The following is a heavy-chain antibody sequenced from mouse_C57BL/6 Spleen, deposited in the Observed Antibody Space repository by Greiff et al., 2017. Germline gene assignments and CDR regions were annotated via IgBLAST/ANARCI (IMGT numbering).Heavy chain of an antibody. Sequence: VQLQQSGPELVKPGASVKMSCKASGYTFTDYNMHWVKQSHGKSLEWIGYLNPNNGGTSYNQKFKGKATLTVNKSSSTAYMELRGLTSEDSAVYYCARRYGSSYYFDYWGQGTTLTVSA. V-gene: IGHV1-22*01. CDR1: GYTFTDYN. J-gene: IGHJ2*01. CDR2: LNPNNGGT. D-gene: IGHD1-1*01. CDR3: ARRYGSSYYFDY.